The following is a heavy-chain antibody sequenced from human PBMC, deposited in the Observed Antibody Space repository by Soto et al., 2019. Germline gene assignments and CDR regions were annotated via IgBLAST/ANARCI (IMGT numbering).Heavy chain of an antibody. CDR3: ACLSKAVAFYAFDI. J-gene: IGHJ3*02. D-gene: IGHD6-19*01. CDR2: INTEGTST. V-gene: IGHV3-74*01. Sequence: EVQLVESGGGLVQPGGSLRLSCAASGFTISGHWMHWVRQAPGEGLMWVSRINTEGTSTSHADSVKGRFTISRDNAKKTVVLQMNSLRAEDTAVYYCACLSKAVAFYAFDIWGQGTMVTVSS. CDR1: GFTISGHW.